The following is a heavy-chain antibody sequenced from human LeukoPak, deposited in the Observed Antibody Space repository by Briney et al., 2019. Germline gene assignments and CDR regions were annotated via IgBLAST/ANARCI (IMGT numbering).Heavy chain of an antibody. Sequence: SETLSLTCTVSGDSISYYYWSWIRQPAGKGLEWIGRIYSSGSTNYNPSLESRVTMSVGTSKNQFSLKLSSVTAADTAVYFCARVGLAVAGAPFDYWGQGTLVTVSS. CDR1: GDSISYYY. J-gene: IGHJ4*02. CDR3: ARVGLAVAGAPFDY. D-gene: IGHD6-19*01. CDR2: IYSSGST. V-gene: IGHV4-4*07.